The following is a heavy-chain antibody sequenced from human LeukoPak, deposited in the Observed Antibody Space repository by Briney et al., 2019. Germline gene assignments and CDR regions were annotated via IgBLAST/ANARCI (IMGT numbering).Heavy chain of an antibody. CDR3: ARDNGYCSSTSCYNNWFDP. D-gene: IGHD2-2*01. CDR1: GFTFSDYY. V-gene: IGHV3-11*01. J-gene: IGHJ5*02. Sequence: GGSLRLSCAASGFTFSDYYMSWIRQAPGKGLEWVSYISSSGSIIYYADSVKGRFTISRDNAKNSLYLQMNSLRAEDTAVYYCARDNGYCSSTSCYNNWFDPWGQGTLVTVSP. CDR2: ISSSGSII.